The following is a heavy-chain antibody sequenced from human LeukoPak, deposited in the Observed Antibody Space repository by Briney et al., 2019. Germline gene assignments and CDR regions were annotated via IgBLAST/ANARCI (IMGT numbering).Heavy chain of an antibody. D-gene: IGHD3-3*01. J-gene: IGHJ6*02. CDR2: IYYSGST. CDR1: GGSVSSGSYY. V-gene: IGHV4-61*01. CDR3: ASYLGYYDFWSGYYPGDYYYGMDV. Sequence: SETLSLTCTVSGGSVSSGSYYWSWIRQPPGKGLEWMGYIYYSGSTNYNPSLKSRVTISVDTSKNQFSLKLSSVTAADTAVYYCASYLGYYDFWSGYYPGDYYYGMDVWGQGTTVTVSS.